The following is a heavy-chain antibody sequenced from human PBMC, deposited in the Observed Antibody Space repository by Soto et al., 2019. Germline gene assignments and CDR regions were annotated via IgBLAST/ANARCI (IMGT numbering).Heavy chain of an antibody. J-gene: IGHJ4*02. CDR3: ARHGGSGYYDY. CDR1: EYSFTSYW. V-gene: IGHV5-10-1*01. D-gene: IGHD3-22*01. CDR2: LDPSDSYT. Sequence: GESLKISCKGSEYSFTSYWISWVRQMPGKGLEWMGTLDPSDSYTNYSPSFQGHVTISADKSISTAYMQWSSLKASDTATYYCARHGGSGYYDYWGQGTLVTVSS.